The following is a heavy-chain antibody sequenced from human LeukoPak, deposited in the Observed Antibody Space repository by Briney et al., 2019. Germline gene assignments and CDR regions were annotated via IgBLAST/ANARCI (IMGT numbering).Heavy chain of an antibody. CDR1: GGSFSGYY. D-gene: IGHD4-17*01. CDR3: ARGNTASYNWFDP. J-gene: IGHJ5*02. V-gene: IGHV4-34*01. Sequence: PLETLSLTCAVYGGSFSGYYWSWIRQPPGKGLEWIGEINHSGSTNYNPSLKSRVTISVDTSKNQFSLKLSSVTAADTAVYYCARGNTASYNWFDPWGQGTLVSVSS. CDR2: INHSGST.